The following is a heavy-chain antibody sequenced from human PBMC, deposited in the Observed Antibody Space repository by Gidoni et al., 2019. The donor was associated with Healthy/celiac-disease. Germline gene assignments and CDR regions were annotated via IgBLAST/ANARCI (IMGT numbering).Heavy chain of an antibody. CDR3: ASPYYYDSSGYYA. V-gene: IGHV3-7*03. Sequence: EVQLVASGGGLVQPGGSLRLSCAASRFTFSSYWMTWVRQAPGKGLEWVANIKQDGSEKYYVDSVKGRFTISRDNAKNSLYLQMNSLRAEDTAVYYCASPYYYDSSGYYAWGQGTLVTVSS. CDR1: RFTFSSYW. J-gene: IGHJ4*02. CDR2: IKQDGSEK. D-gene: IGHD3-22*01.